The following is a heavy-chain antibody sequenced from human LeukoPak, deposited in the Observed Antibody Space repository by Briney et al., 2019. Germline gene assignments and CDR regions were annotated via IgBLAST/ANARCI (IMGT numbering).Heavy chain of an antibody. D-gene: IGHD4-17*01. V-gene: IGHV3-33*01. CDR1: GFTFSSYG. J-gene: IGHJ6*04. CDR3: ARDLFAPDYGDYVNYYYGMDV. CDR2: IWYDGSNK. Sequence: GGSLRLSCAASGFTFSSYGMHWVRQAPGKGLEWVAVIWYDGSNKYYADSVKGRFTISRDNSKNTLYLQMNSLRAEDTAVYYCARDLFAPDYGDYVNYYYGMDVWGKGTTVTVPS.